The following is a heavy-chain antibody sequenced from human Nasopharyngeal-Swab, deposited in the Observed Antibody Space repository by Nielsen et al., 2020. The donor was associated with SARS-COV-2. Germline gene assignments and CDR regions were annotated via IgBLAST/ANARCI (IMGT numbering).Heavy chain of an antibody. CDR3: ARVAIPGAFDI. Sequence: GESLKISCAASGFTFSNYGMHWVRQAPGKGLEWVAVIWYDGSNKYYADSVKGRFTISRDNSKNTLYLQMNSLRAEDTAVYYCARVAIPGAFDIWGQGTMVTVSS. J-gene: IGHJ3*02. V-gene: IGHV3-33*01. CDR2: IWYDGSNK. CDR1: GFTFSNYG.